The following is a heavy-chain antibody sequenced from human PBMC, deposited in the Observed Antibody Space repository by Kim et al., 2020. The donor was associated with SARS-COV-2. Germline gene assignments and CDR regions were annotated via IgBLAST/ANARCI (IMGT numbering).Heavy chain of an antibody. Sequence: YADSVKGRFTISRDNAKNTVYLQMNSLRAEDTAVYYCARVGDTTGFAFDIWGQGTMATVSS. D-gene: IGHD1-1*01. V-gene: IGHV3-74*01. J-gene: IGHJ3*02. CDR3: ARVGDTTGFAFDI.